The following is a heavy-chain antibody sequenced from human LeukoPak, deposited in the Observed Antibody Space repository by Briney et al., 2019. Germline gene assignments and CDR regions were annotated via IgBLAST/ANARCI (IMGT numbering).Heavy chain of an antibody. CDR2: IAPTDSYT. J-gene: IGHJ5*02. CDR1: GYRFNSYW. CDR3: ARGCRSGYDSHWFDP. V-gene: IGHV5-10-1*01. Sequence: PGGSLRLSCQGSGYRFNSYWISWVRLMPGKGLEWIGGIAPTDSYTNYSPSFQGLVTISADKSISTVFLLWSSLKASDTARYYCARGCRSGYDSHWFDPWGQGTLVTVSS. D-gene: IGHD5-12*01.